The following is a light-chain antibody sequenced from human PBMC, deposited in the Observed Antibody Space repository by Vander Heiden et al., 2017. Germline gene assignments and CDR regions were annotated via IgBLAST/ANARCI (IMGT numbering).Light chain of an antibody. V-gene: IGLV2-14*03. Sequence: QSALTQPASVSGSPGQSITISCTGSSSDIGGYNYVSWYQQHPGKAPKLMMHDVSDRPSGVSNRFSGSKSGNTASLKISGLQAEDEADDYCCSYTSSSTLEVFGTGTKVTVL. CDR1: SSDIGGYNY. J-gene: IGLJ1*01. CDR2: DVS. CDR3: CSYTSSSTLEV.